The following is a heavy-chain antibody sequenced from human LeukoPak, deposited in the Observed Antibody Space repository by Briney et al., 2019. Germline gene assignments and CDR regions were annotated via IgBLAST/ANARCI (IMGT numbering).Heavy chain of an antibody. J-gene: IGHJ6*02. CDR3: ARLGYCSGGSCRLRNYYYYGMDV. D-gene: IGHD2-15*01. CDR1: GYTFTSYG. V-gene: IGHV1-18*01. Sequence: ASVKVSCKASGYTFTSYGISWARQAPGQGLEWMGWISAYNGNTNYAQKLQGRVTMTTDTSTSTAYMELRSLRSDDTAVYYCARLGYCSGGSCRLRNYYYYGMDVWGQGTTVTVSS. CDR2: ISAYNGNT.